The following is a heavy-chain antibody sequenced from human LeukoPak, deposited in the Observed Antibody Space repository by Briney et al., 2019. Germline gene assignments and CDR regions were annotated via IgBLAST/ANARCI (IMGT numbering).Heavy chain of an antibody. V-gene: IGHV3-21*01. J-gene: IGHJ3*02. CDR2: ISSSSSYI. CDR3: AREGPEGAWIPLWADAFDI. CDR1: GFTFSSYS. D-gene: IGHD5-18*01. Sequence: GGSLRLSCAASGFTFSSYSMNWVRQAPGKGLEWVSSISSSSSYIYYADSVKGRFTISRDNAKNSLYLQMNSLRAEDTAVYYCAREGPEGAWIPLWADAFDIWGQGAMVTVSS.